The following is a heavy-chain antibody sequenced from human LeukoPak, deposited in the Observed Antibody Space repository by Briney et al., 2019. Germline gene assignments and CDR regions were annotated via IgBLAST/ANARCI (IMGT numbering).Heavy chain of an antibody. V-gene: IGHV3-30-3*01. CDR3: ATPGSVSLMLHYFDY. CDR2: ISSEVDKK. Sequence: GRSLRHSCAASGFTFSNYAMHWVRQAPGKGLEWVAVISSEVDKKYYADSVEGRFTISRDNSKYTLYLQMNSLTPEDTAVYYCATPGSVSLMLHYFDYWGQGTLVTVSS. D-gene: IGHD3-16*01. CDR1: GFTFSNYA. J-gene: IGHJ4*02.